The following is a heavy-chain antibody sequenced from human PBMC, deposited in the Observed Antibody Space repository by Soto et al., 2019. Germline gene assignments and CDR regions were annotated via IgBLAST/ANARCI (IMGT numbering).Heavy chain of an antibody. D-gene: IGHD3-10*01. V-gene: IGHV1-69*02. CDR1: GDTFNFYS. J-gene: IGHJ4*02. CDR3: ASSYGSGYRAFDH. Sequence: QVQLVQSGAEVKRPGSSVKVSCKASGDTFNFYSINWVRQAPGLGLEWMGGVNPIVSMSNYAQKFQGRVTMTADKSTSTAYMELSSLRSEDTAIYYCASSYGSGYRAFDHWGQGALVTVSS. CDR2: VNPIVSMS.